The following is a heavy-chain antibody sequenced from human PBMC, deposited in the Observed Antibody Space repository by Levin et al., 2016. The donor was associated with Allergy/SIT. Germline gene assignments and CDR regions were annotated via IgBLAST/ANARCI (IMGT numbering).Heavy chain of an antibody. CDR2: IYYSGST. Sequence: SETLSLTCTVSGGSISSYYWSWIRQPPGKGLEWIGYIYYSGSTNYNPSLKSRVTISVDTSKNQFSLKLSSVTAADTAVYYCARGGLRAYNSGYDLIPPLFDYWGQGTLVTVSS. V-gene: IGHV4-59*08. J-gene: IGHJ4*02. D-gene: IGHD5-12*01. CDR3: ARGGLRAYNSGYDLIPPLFDY. CDR1: GGSISSYY.